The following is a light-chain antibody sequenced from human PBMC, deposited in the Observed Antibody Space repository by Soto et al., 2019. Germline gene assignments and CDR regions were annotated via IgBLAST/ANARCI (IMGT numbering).Light chain of an antibody. V-gene: IGKV3-15*01. J-gene: IGKJ1*01. CDR3: QQYNNWPSWT. CDR2: GAS. Sequence: EIVVTQSPATLSLSPGERATLSCRASQSVNTNFAGYQQKPGQAPRLLIYGASTRATGIPAKFSGSGSGKEFTLTISSLQAEDFAVYYCQQYNNWPSWTFGQGTKVEIK. CDR1: QSVNTN.